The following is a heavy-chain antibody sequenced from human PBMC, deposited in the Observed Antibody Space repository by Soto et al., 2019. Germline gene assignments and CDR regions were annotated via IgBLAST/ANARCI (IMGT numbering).Heavy chain of an antibody. D-gene: IGHD6-19*01. V-gene: IGHV3-30-3*01. J-gene: IGHJ4*02. Sequence: GGSLRLSCAASGFTFGSYSMHWVRQAPGKGLEWVAVISYDGSNKYYPDSVKGRFTISRDNSNNTLYLQMISLRADDTAVYYCARDPGAVPMYYFDYWGQGTLVTAPQ. CDR3: ARDPGAVPMYYFDY. CDR2: ISYDGSNK. CDR1: GFTFGSYS.